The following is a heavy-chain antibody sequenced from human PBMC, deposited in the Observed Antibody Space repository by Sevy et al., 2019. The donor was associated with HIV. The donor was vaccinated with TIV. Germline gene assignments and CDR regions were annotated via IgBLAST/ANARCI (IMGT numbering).Heavy chain of an antibody. CDR2: IIPMFGSA. V-gene: IGHV1-69*13. CDR3: AKSISWYASFDS. Sequence: ASVKVSCKASGGTFNNYAVNWVRQAPGHGLEWMGGIIPMFGSANYLQKFQGRVTITADESTSTAYMEVSSLRSDDTAVYYCAKSISWYASFDSWGQGTLVTVSS. J-gene: IGHJ4*02. CDR1: GGTFNNYA. D-gene: IGHD6-13*01.